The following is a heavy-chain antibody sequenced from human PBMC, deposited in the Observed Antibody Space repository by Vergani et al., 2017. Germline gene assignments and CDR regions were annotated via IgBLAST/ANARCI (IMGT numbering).Heavy chain of an antibody. CDR1: GGSISSYY. J-gene: IGHJ4*02. CDR2: IYYSGST. D-gene: IGHD2-8*01. Sequence: QLQLQESGPGLVKPSETLSPPCIVSGGSISSYYWSWIRQPPGKGREWIGYIYYSGSTNYNPSLKSRVTISVDKSKNQFSLKLSSVTAADTAVYYCARTDCTNSVCPLNFDYWGQGTLVTVSS. CDR3: ARTDCTNSVCPLNFDY. V-gene: IGHV4-59*08.